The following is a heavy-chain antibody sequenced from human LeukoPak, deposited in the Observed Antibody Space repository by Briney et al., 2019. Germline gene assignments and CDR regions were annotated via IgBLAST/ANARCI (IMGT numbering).Heavy chain of an antibody. V-gene: IGHV4-34*01. CDR2: IYYSGST. J-gene: IGHJ4*02. D-gene: IGHD3-22*01. Sequence: SSETLPLTCAVYGGSFSGYYWSWIRQPPGKGLEWIGSIYYSGSTYYNPSLKSRVTISVDTSKNQFSLKLSSVTAADTAVYYCARRGSSGYYYPFDYWGQGTLVTVSS. CDR1: GGSFSGYY. CDR3: ARRGSSGYYYPFDY.